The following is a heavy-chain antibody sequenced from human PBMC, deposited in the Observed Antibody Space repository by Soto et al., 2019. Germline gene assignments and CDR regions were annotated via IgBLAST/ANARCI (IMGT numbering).Heavy chain of an antibody. CDR2: INPNSGDT. Sequence: ASVKVSCKTSGYTFTNLYMHWVRQAPGQGLEWMGWINPNSGDTNYAQKFQGWVTMTRDTSISTAYLEVSRLRSDDTAVYYCARVGGGHCSGGSCYYFNYWGQGTLVTAPQ. D-gene: IGHD2-15*01. V-gene: IGHV1-2*04. CDR3: ARVGGGHCSGGSCYYFNY. CDR1: GYTFTNLY. J-gene: IGHJ4*01.